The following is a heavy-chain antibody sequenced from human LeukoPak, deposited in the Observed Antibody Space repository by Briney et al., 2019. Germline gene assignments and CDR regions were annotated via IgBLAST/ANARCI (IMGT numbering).Heavy chain of an antibody. D-gene: IGHD1-1*01. J-gene: IGHJ5*02. CDR2: IKSKTDGGTT. Sequence: PGGSLRLSCAASGFTFSNAWMSWVRQAPGKGLEWVGRIKSKTDGGTTDYAAPVEGRFTIFRDNSKNTLYLQMNSLRAEDTAVYYCARAYNPYNWNDGPWFDPWGQGTRVTVSS. CDR3: ARAYNPYNWNDGPWFDP. CDR1: GFTFSNAW. V-gene: IGHV3-15*01.